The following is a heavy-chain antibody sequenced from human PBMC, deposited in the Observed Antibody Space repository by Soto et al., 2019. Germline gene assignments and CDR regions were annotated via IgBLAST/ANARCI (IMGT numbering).Heavy chain of an antibody. V-gene: IGHV4-34*01. CDR1: GGSFSGYY. CDR2: INHSGST. CDR3: ARGGIVVVPAARVAWFDP. D-gene: IGHD2-2*01. J-gene: IGHJ5*02. Sequence: SETLSLTCAVYGGSFSGYYWSWIRQPPGKGLEWIGEINHSGSTNYNPSLKSRVTISVDTSKNQFSLKLSSVTAADTAVYYCARGGIVVVPAARVAWFDPWGQGTLVT.